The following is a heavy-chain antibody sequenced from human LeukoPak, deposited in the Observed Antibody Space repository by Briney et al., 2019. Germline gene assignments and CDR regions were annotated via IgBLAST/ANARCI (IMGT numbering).Heavy chain of an antibody. CDR3: ARGHSSGYSYYFDY. CDR1: GGSISSYY. D-gene: IGHD3-22*01. CDR2: IYTSGST. Sequence: SSETLSLTCTVYGGSISSYYWRWIRQPAGQGLEWIGRIYTSGSTNYNPSLKSRVTMSVDTSKNQFSLKLSSVTAADTAVYYCARGHSSGYSYYFDYWGQGTLVTVSS. V-gene: IGHV4-4*07. J-gene: IGHJ4*02.